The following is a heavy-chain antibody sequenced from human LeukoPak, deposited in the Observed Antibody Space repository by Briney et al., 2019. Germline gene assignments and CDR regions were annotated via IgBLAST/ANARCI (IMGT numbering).Heavy chain of an antibody. CDR2: IIPIFGTA. J-gene: IGHJ4*02. V-gene: IGHV1-69*05. CDR1: GGTFSSYA. CDR3: ATVIAAAGTTSDY. D-gene: IGHD6-13*01. Sequence: SVKVSCKASGGTFSSYAISWVRQAPGQGLEWMGRIIPIFGTANYAQKFQGRATITTDGSTSTAYMELSSLRSEDTAVYYCATVIAAAGTTSDYWGQGTLVTVSS.